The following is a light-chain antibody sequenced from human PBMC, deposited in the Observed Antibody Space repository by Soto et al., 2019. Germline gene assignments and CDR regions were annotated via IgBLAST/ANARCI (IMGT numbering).Light chain of an antibody. CDR1: QSIRSW. CDR2: KAS. CDR3: QQYNSYSPPWT. V-gene: IGKV1-5*03. J-gene: IGKJ1*01. Sequence: DIPMTQSPSTLSASVGDRVTITCRASQSIRSWLAWYQQKPGKAPKLLIYKASSLESGVPSRFSGSGSGTEFTLTISSLQPDDFATYYCQQYNSYSPPWTFGQGTKVEIK.